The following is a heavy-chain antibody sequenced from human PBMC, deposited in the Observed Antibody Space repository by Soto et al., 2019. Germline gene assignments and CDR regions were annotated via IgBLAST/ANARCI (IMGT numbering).Heavy chain of an antibody. CDR1: GYTFSSYG. V-gene: IGHV1-18*01. D-gene: IGHD6-6*01. Sequence: QVQLVQSGAEVKKPGASVKVSCKTSGYTFSSYGFSWVRQAPGQGLEWIGWISGYNGNTNDAQRFQGRVTMTTDTSTSTAYMELRSLRSDATAVYYCAREGQLGYWGQGTLVTVSS. J-gene: IGHJ4*02. CDR3: AREGQLGY. CDR2: ISGYNGNT.